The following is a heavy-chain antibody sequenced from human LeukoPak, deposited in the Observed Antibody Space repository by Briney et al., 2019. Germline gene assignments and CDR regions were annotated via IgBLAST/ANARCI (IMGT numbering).Heavy chain of an antibody. CDR1: GGSFSGYY. CDR3: ATGQLVFDY. CDR2: INHSGST. D-gene: IGHD6-13*01. J-gene: IGHJ4*02. V-gene: IGHV4-34*01. Sequence: SETLSLTCAVYGGSFSGYYWSWIRQPPGKGLEWIGEINHSGSTNYNPSLKSRVTISVDTSKNQFSLKLSSVTAADTAVYYCATGQLVFDYWAREPWSPSPQ.